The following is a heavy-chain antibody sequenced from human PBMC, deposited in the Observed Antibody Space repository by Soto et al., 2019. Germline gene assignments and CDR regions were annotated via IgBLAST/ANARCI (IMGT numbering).Heavy chain of an antibody. CDR1: GYTFTSYG. J-gene: IGHJ6*02. V-gene: IGHV1-18*01. CDR3: AKTDSSSGYRGNYYYGMDV. CDR2: ISAYNGNT. D-gene: IGHD6-13*01. Sequence: QFQLVQSGAEVKKPGASVKVSCKASGYTFTSYGISWVRQAPGQGLEGMGWISAYNGNTNYAQKLQGRVTMTTDTSTSTAYMELRSLRADDTAVYYCAKTDSSSGYRGNYYYGMDVWGQGTTVTVSS.